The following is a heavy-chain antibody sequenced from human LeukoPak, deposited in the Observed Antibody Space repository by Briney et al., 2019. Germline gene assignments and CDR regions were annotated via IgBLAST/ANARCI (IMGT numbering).Heavy chain of an antibody. J-gene: IGHJ5*02. CDR3: ARGYHGFWFDP. V-gene: IGHV5-51*01. Sequence: GESLKISCKGSGYTFSNYWIGWVRQMPRKSLEWMGIIYPGDSDTRYSPSFQGQVTISADKSISTAYLQWSSLKASDTAMYYCARGYHGFWFDPWGQGTLVTVSS. D-gene: IGHD5-18*01. CDR1: GYTFSNYW. CDR2: IYPGDSDT.